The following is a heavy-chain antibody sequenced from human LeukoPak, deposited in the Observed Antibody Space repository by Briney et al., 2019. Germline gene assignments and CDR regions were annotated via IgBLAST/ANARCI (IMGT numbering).Heavy chain of an antibody. CDR2: INPNSGGT. CDR1: GYTFTGYY. D-gene: IGHD4-23*01. V-gene: IGHV1-2*02. Sequence: ASVEVSCKASGYTFTGYYMHWGRQAPGQGLEWMGWINPNSGGTNYAQKFQGRVTMTRDTSISTAYMELSRLRSDDTAVYYCAREYGGSGRDYWGQGTLVTVSS. J-gene: IGHJ4*02. CDR3: AREYGGSGRDY.